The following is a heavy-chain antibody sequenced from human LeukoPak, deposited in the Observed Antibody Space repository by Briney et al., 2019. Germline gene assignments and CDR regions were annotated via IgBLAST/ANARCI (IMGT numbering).Heavy chain of an antibody. CDR2: ITGSGPYM. CDR3: VRDVGAVRGEVYFDY. CDR1: GFTFSTFA. Sequence: GGSLRLSCAASGFTFSTFAMHWVRLSPGKGLEWVSSITGSGPYMLYADSVKHRFTISRDNTKNLLYLEMSSLRAEDTAMYFCVRDVGAVRGEVYFDYWGQGTLVTVSS. J-gene: IGHJ4*02. D-gene: IGHD3-10*01. V-gene: IGHV3-21*06.